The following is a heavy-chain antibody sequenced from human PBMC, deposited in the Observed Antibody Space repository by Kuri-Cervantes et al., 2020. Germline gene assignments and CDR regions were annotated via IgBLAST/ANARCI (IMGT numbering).Heavy chain of an antibody. J-gene: IGHJ5*02. D-gene: IGHD5-18*01. CDR2: ISLTGRYI. CDR1: GFTFSDYT. Sequence: GESLKISCAASGFTFSDYTMNWVRQAPGKGLEWVSSISLTGRYIYYADSLKGRFTISRDNAKNSLYLQVDSLRAEDTAVYYCARDFMVTRLFDLWGQGTLVTVSS. CDR3: ARDFMVTRLFDL. V-gene: IGHV3-21*03.